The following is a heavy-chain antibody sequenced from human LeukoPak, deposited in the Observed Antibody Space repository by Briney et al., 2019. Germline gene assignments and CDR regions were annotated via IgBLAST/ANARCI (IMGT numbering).Heavy chain of an antibody. V-gene: IGHV4-61*02. Sequence: TSQTLSLTCTVSGVSIAKTFYYGNWLRQPAGKGLEWIGRIYTTGGTDYNPSLKSRVTISLDTAKNQFSLKMTSVTAADTAVYYCARRQEGHDYWGQGTLVAVSS. CDR2: IYTTGGT. J-gene: IGHJ4*02. CDR1: GVSIAKTFYY. CDR3: ARRQEGHDY.